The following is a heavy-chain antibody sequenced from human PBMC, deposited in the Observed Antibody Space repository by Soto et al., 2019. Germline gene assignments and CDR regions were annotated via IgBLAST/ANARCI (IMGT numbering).Heavy chain of an antibody. Sequence: SETLSLTCTVSGGSISSYYWIWIRQPPGKGLEWIGYIYYSGSTNYNPSLKSRVTISVDTSKSQFSLKLSSVTAADTAVYYCAREIDSGYERGDAFDIWGQGTMVT. CDR1: GGSISSYY. D-gene: IGHD5-12*01. CDR3: AREIDSGYERGDAFDI. CDR2: IYYSGST. J-gene: IGHJ3*02. V-gene: IGHV4-59*01.